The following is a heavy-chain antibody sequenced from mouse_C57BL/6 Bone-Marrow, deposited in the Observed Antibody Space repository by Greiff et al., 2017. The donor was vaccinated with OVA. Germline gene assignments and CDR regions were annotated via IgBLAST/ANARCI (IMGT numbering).Heavy chain of an antibody. Sequence: EVQRVESGPGLVKPSQSLSLTCSVTGYSITSGYYWNWIRQFPGNKLEWMGYISYDGSNNYNPSLKNRISITRDTSKNQFFLKLNSVTTEDTATYYCARGIYYYSYFDYWGQGTTLTVSS. J-gene: IGHJ2*01. CDR2: ISYDGSN. V-gene: IGHV3-6*01. D-gene: IGHD1-1*01. CDR3: ARGIYYYSYFDY. CDR1: GYSITSGYY.